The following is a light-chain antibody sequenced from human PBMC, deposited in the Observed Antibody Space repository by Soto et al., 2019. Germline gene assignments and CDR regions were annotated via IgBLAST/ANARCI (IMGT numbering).Light chain of an antibody. Sequence: DIQMTQSPSSLSASVGDRVTITCRASQSISTYLHWYQQKPGKAPKLLIYAASSLQRGVPSRFAGSGSGTDFTLTISSLHPEDFANYYCKQRYNARRTFGQGTTVEIQ. J-gene: IGKJ1*01. V-gene: IGKV1-39*01. CDR1: QSISTY. CDR2: AAS. CDR3: KQRYNARRT.